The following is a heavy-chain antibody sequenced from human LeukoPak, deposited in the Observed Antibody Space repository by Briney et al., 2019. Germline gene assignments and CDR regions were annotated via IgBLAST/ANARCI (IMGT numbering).Heavy chain of an antibody. D-gene: IGHD4-23*01. J-gene: IGHJ3*02. CDR2: IWYDGSNN. CDR3: ARDRSVGAFDI. Sequence: GGSLRLSCAASGFTFSSYGMPWVRQAPGKGLEWVAVIWYDGSNNYYADSVKGRFTISRDNSKNTLYLQMNSLRAEDTAVYYCARDRSVGAFDIWGQGTMVTVSS. CDR1: GFTFSSYG. V-gene: IGHV3-33*01.